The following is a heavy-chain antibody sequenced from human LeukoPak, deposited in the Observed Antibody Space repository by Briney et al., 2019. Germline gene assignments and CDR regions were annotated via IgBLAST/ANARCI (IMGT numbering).Heavy chain of an antibody. V-gene: IGHV4-61*02. J-gene: IGHJ4*02. CDR2: IYTSGST. CDR1: GGSISSGSYD. Sequence: SQTLSLTCTVSGGSISSGSYDWSWIRQPAGKGLEWIGRIYTSGSTNYNPSLKSRVTISVDTSKNQFSLKLSSVTAADTAVYYCARPHQVRVNNFDYWGQGTLVTVSS. CDR3: ARPHQVRVNNFDY.